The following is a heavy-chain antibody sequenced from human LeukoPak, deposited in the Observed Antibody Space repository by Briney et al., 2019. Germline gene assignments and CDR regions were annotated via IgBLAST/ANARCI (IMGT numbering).Heavy chain of an antibody. Sequence: GGSLRLSCAASGFTFSSYEMNWVRQAPGKGLEWVSYISSSGSTIYCADSVKGRFTISRDNAKNSLYLQMNSLRAEDTAVYYCARVGELSSNDYWGQGTLVTVSS. CDR2: ISSSGSTI. CDR3: ARVGELSSNDY. D-gene: IGHD3-10*01. CDR1: GFTFSSYE. V-gene: IGHV3-48*03. J-gene: IGHJ4*02.